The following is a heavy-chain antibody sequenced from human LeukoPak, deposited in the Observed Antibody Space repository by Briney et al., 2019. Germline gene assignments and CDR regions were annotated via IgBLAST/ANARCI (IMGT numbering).Heavy chain of an antibody. CDR1: GFSLNNYA. J-gene: IGHJ4*02. D-gene: IGHD6-13*01. CDR3: AKASSSWYSDFDY. CDR2: ISASGGTT. V-gene: IGHV3-23*01. Sequence: GGSLRLSCVASGFSLNNYAMNWARQATGKGLEWVSAISASGGTTYNSDSVKGRFTISRDSAKNTLYLQINSLRAEDSAVYYCAKASSSWYSDFDYWGRGTLVTVSS.